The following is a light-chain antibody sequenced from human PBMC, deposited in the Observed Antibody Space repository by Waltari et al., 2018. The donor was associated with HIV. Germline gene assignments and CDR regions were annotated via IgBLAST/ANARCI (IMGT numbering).Light chain of an antibody. V-gene: IGKV2-28*01. Sequence: DIVMTQSPLSLPVTPGEPASISCRSSPSLLHSNGYTHLDWYLQKPGQSPQLLIYLGSNVSSGVPERFSGSGSGTNFTLRIGRVAAEDVGVYYCMQPLQTSWTFGHGTKVEIK. CDR3: MQPLQTSWT. J-gene: IGKJ1*01. CDR1: PSLLHSNGYTH. CDR2: LGS.